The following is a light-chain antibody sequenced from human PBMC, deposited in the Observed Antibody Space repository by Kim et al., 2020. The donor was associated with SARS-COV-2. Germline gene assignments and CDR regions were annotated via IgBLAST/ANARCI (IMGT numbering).Light chain of an antibody. J-gene: IGKJ5*01. CDR1: QDIGDD. V-gene: IGKV1-16*01. CDR2: GAS. Sequence: ASLRARVTITCRASQDIGDDLARFQQRPGRAPKSLIFGASNLHSGVPSRFSGSGSGTHFTLTINSLQPEDFATYYCQQYKTYPFTFGQGTRLEIK. CDR3: QQYKTYPFT.